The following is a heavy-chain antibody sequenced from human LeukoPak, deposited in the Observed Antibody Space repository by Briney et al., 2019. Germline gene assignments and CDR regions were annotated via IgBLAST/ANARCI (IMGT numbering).Heavy chain of an antibody. CDR3: ARDSTYYYDSGSSGPHYFDN. J-gene: IGHJ4*02. D-gene: IGHD3-10*01. Sequence: GSLRLSCAASGFTFSSYAMHWVRQAPGKGLEWVSIISSGGVYEYYADSVKGRFTISRDNSKNTLYLQLNSLRTEDTAVYYCARDSTYYYDSGSSGPHYFDNWGQGTLVTVSS. CDR1: GFTFSSYA. CDR2: ISSGGVYE. V-gene: IGHV3-30*01.